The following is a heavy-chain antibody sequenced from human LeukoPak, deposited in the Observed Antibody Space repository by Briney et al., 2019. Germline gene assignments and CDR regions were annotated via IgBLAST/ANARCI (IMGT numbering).Heavy chain of an antibody. D-gene: IGHD3-16*02. CDR1: GDSVSSGSYY. CDR2: VYYAGST. V-gene: IGHV4-61*01. J-gene: IGHJ4*02. CDR3: ARDSDYVWGSYRY. Sequence: SETLSLTCTVSGDSVSSGSYYWSWIRQPPGKGLEWIGYVYYAGSTNYNPSLKSRVTISVDTSKNQFSLKLNSVTAADTAVCYCARDSDYVWGSYRYWGQGTLVTVSS.